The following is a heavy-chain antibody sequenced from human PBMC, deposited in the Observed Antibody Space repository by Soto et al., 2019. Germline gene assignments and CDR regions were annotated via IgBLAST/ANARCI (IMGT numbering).Heavy chain of an antibody. J-gene: IGHJ1*01. V-gene: IGHV4-34*01. CDR1: GGSFSGYY. CDR2: INHSGST. CDR3: ARAGAIVVVVAAEEGLFQH. D-gene: IGHD2-15*01. Sequence: SGTLSLTCAVYGGSFSGYYWSGIRQTPGKGLEWIGEINHSGSTNYNPSLKSRVTISVDTSKNQFSLKLSSVTAADTAVYYCARAGAIVVVVAAEEGLFQHWGQGTLVTVSS.